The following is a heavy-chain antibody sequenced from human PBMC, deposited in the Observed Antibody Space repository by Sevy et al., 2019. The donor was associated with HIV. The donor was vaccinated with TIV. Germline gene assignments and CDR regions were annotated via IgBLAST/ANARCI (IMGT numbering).Heavy chain of an antibody. Sequence: GGSLRLSCAASGFTFSSYGMHWVRQAPGKGLEWMAVISYDGSNKYYADSVKGRFTISRDNSKNKLYLQMNSLRAEDTAVYYCAKDKRYSSSWFYYFDYWGQGTLVTVSS. CDR2: ISYDGSNK. V-gene: IGHV3-30*18. J-gene: IGHJ4*02. CDR1: GFTFSSYG. CDR3: AKDKRYSSSWFYYFDY. D-gene: IGHD6-13*01.